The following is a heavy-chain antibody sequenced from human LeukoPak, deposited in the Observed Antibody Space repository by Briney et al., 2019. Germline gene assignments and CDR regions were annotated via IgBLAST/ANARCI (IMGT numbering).Heavy chain of an antibody. V-gene: IGHV1-2*02. Sequence: ASVKVSCKASGYTFTGYYMHWVRQAPGQGLEWMGWINPNSGDTDYAQKFQGRVTMTRDTSISATYIEVSRLRSDDTAVYYCARWDGYSSSPDYWGQGTLVTVSS. D-gene: IGHD6-13*01. CDR1: GYTFTGYY. J-gene: IGHJ4*02. CDR2: INPNSGDT. CDR3: ARWDGYSSSPDY.